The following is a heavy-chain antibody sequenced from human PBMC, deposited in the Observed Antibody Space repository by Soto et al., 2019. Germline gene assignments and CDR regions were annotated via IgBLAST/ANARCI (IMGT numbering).Heavy chain of an antibody. J-gene: IGHJ6*02. CDR3: VRDRYYNMDV. CDR2: IKSDGRST. Sequence: EVQLVESGGDLVQPGGSLRVSCVASGFSFGTTWMHWVRQAPGKGLVWVSRIKSDGRSTTYADSVKGRFTISRDNAKNTLYLQMNSLTAEDTAVYYCVRDRYYNMDVWGQGTTVTVSS. CDR1: GFSFGTTW. V-gene: IGHV3-74*01.